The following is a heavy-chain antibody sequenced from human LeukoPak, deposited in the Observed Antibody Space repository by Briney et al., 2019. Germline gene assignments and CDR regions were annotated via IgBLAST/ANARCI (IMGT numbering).Heavy chain of an antibody. J-gene: IGHJ3*02. CDR3: ASYYDSSGFAFDI. CDR2: IYYRGST. D-gene: IGHD3-22*01. CDR1: GGSISSGSYY. Sequence: SSETLSLTCTVSGGSISSGSYYWGWIRQPPGKGLEWIGTIYYRGSTYYNPSLKSRVTMSVDTSKNQFSLKPSSVTAADTALYYCASYYDSSGFAFDIWGQGTMVTVSS. V-gene: IGHV4-39*01.